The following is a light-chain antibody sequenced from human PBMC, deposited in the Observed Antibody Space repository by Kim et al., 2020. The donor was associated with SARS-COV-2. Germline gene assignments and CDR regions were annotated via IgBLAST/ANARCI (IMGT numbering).Light chain of an antibody. V-gene: IGKV1-39*01. CDR1: QSSSSF. J-gene: IGKJ1*01. Sequence: SSLSASVGDRVTITCRASQSSSSFLNWYQQKPGKAPNLLIYAAATLQSGVPSRFSGSESGTEFTLTISSLQPEDFATYYCQQSYTFGQGTKVEIK. CDR2: AAA. CDR3: QQSYT.